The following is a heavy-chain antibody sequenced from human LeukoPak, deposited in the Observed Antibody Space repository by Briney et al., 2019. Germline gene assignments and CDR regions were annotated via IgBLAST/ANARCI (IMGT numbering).Heavy chain of an antibody. CDR1: GGSISSYY. V-gene: IGHV4-59*01. J-gene: IGHJ5*02. Sequence: SETLSLTCTVSGGSISSYYWSWIRQPPGKGLEWIGYIYYSGSTNYNPSLKSRVTISVDTSKNQFSLKLSSVTAADTAVYYCARANYDYDFLRANWFDPWGQGTLVTVSS. CDR3: ARANYDYDFLRANWFDP. D-gene: IGHD3-3*01. CDR2: IYYSGST.